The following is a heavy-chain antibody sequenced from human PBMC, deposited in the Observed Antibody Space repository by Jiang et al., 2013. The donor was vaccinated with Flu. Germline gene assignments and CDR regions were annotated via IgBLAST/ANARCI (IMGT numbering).Heavy chain of an antibody. D-gene: IGHD3-22*01. CDR2: TYYRSKWYN. J-gene: IGHJ4*02. CDR3: ARENYYDSSGYLPGDY. CDR1: SVSSNSAA. Sequence: SVSSNSAAWNWIRQSPSRGLEWLGRTYYRSKWYNDYAVSVKSRITINPDTSKNQFSLQLNSVTPEDTAVYYCARENYYDSSGYLPGDYWGQGTLVTVSS. V-gene: IGHV6-1*01.